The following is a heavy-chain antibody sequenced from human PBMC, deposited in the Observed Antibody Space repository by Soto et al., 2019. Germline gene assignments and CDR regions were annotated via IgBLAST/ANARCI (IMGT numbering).Heavy chain of an antibody. CDR1: GFTFSDYW. CDR3: ACSYGMDV. J-gene: IGHJ6*02. V-gene: IGHV3-74*01. D-gene: IGHD3-10*02. CDR2: ISSDGTCT. Sequence: EMQLVESGGDLVQPGGSLRLSCTASGFTFSDYWLHWVRHAPGKGLVWVPRISSDGTCTTYADSVKGRFTISRDNAKNTLYLLMNSLRDEYTAVYYCACSYGMDVWGQGTTVTVSS.